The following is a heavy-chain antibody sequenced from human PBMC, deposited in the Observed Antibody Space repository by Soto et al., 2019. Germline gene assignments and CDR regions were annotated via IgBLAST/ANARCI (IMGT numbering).Heavy chain of an antibody. CDR3: AKVYDSSGYFDY. Sequence: GGSLRLSCAASGFTFSSYAMSWVRQAPGKGLEWVLAISGSGGSTYYADSVKGRFTISRDNSKNTLYLQMNSLRAEDTAVYYCAKVYDSSGYFDYWGQGTLVTVSS. J-gene: IGHJ4*02. CDR1: GFTFSSYA. V-gene: IGHV3-23*01. CDR2: ISGSGGST. D-gene: IGHD3-22*01.